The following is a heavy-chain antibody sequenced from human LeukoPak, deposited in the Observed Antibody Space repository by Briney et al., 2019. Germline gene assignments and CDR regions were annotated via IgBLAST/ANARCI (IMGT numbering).Heavy chain of an antibody. CDR3: AGNYGDLGEFDY. D-gene: IGHD4-17*01. J-gene: IGHJ4*02. Sequence: PSETLSLTCTVSGGSISSSSYYWGWIRQPPGKGLEWIGSIYYSGSTYYNPSLKSRVTISVDTSKNQFSLKLSSVTAADTAVYYCAGNYGDLGEFDYWGQGTLVTVSS. CDR1: GGSISSSSYY. CDR2: IYYSGST. V-gene: IGHV4-39*07.